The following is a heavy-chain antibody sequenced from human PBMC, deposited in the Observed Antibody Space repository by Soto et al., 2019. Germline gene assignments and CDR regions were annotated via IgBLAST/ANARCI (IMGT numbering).Heavy chain of an antibody. J-gene: IGHJ1*01. CDR1: GGTFSSYA. CDR2: IIPIFGTA. V-gene: IGHV1-69*13. Sequence: SVKVSCKASGGTFSSYAISWVRQAPGQGLEWMGGIIPIFGTANYAQKFQGRVTITADESTSTAYMERSSLRSEDTAVYYFAGDQRELLGDPRRLQNRGKGTLVTVSS. D-gene: IGHD1-26*01. CDR3: AGDQRELLGDPRRLQN.